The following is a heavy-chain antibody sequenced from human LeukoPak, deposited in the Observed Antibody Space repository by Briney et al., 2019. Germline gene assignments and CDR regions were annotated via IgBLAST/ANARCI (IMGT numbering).Heavy chain of an antibody. J-gene: IGHJ4*02. CDR2: IKHSGST. CDR3: ARGNGDSSTRAGVLDY. Sequence: SETLSLTCAVYGGSFSGYYWSCIRQPPGKGLEWIGEIKHSGSTNYNPSLKSRVTISVDTSKNQFSLKLSSVTAADTAVYYCARGNGDSSTRAGVLDYWGQGTLVTVSS. V-gene: IGHV4-34*01. CDR1: GGSFSGYY. D-gene: IGHD2-2*01.